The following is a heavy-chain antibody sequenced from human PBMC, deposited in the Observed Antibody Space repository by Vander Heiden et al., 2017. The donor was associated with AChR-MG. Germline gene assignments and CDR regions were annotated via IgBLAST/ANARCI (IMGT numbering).Heavy chain of an antibody. V-gene: IGHV1-2*02. CDR3: ARGQEIVAGYDNWFDP. D-gene: IGHD6-19*01. J-gene: IGHJ5*02. CDR2: INPNSDDT. Sequence: QVHLVQSGAEVKKPGASVKVSCKASGYSFSAYYMHWVRLAPGQGLEWMGWINPNSDDTTYAQKFHDRVTLSRDTSINTAYLELTSLRSDDTAIYFCARGQEIVAGYDNWFDPWGHGTLVTVSS. CDR1: GYSFSAYY.